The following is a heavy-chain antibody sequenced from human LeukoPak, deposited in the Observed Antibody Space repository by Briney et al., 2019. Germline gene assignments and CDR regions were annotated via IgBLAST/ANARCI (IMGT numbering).Heavy chain of an antibody. V-gene: IGHV4-59*01. J-gene: IGHJ4*02. D-gene: IGHD2/OR15-2a*01. Sequence: SETLSLTCTVSGDSISNYYWSWIRQPPGKGLEWIGYIYYSESTNYNPSLKSRVTISTDTSKSQFSLNLRSVTAEDTGIYYCARGRCRNSGCRPYFDYWGQGTLVTVSS. CDR2: IYYSEST. CDR1: GDSISNYY. CDR3: ARGRCRNSGCRPYFDY.